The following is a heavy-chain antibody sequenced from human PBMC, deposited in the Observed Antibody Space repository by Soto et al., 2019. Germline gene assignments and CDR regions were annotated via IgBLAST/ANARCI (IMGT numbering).Heavy chain of an antibody. J-gene: IGHJ5*02. Sequence: SETLSLTCTVSGGSISSGDYYWSWIRQPPGKGLEWIGYIYYSGSTYYNPSLKSRVTISVDTSKNQFSLKLSSVTAADTAVYYCARSYYDILTGYYPDNWFDPWGQGTLVTVSS. CDR1: GGSISSGDYY. V-gene: IGHV4-30-4*01. CDR3: ARSYYDILTGYYPDNWFDP. CDR2: IYYSGST. D-gene: IGHD3-9*01.